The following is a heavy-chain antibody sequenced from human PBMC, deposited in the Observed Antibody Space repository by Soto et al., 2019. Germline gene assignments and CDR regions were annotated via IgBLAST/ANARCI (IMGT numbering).Heavy chain of an antibody. V-gene: IGHV4-39*01. CDR1: GXSISSSSYY. Sequence: LSLTFTVSGXSISSSSYYWGWIRQPPGKGLEWIGSIYYSGSTYYNPSLKSRVTISVDTSKNQFSLKLSSVTAADTAVYYCARRLAFYWYFDLWGRGTLVTVSS. J-gene: IGHJ2*01. CDR2: IYYSGST. CDR3: ARRLAFYWYFDL. D-gene: IGHD6-6*01.